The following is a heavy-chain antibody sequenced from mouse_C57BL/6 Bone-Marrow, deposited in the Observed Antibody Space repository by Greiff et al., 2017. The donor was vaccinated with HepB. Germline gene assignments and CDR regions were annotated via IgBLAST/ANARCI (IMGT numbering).Heavy chain of an antibody. D-gene: IGHD1-1*01. Sequence: QVHVKQSGAELVRPGASVTLSCKASGYTFTDYEMHWVKQTPVHGLEWIGAIDPETGGTAYNQKFKGKGILTADKSSSTAYMELRSLTYEDSAVYKCTKHTNKGSGYGGYWSQGNLVTVCA. CDR1: GYTFTDYE. V-gene: IGHV1-15*01. CDR3: TKHTNKGSGYGGY. CDR2: IDPETGGT. J-gene: IGHJ3*01.